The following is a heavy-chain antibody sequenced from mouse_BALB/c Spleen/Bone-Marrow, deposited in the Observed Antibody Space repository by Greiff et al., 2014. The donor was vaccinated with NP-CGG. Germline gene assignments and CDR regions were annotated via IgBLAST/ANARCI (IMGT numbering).Heavy chain of an antibody. CDR3: ARSGITTGSYWYFDI. CDR1: GFTFSGFG. D-gene: IGHD1-1*01. CDR2: ISRGSSTI. Sequence: EVMLVESGGGLVQPGGSRKLSCAASGFTFSGFGMHWVRQAPEKGLEWVAYISRGSSTIYYADTVKGRFTISRDNPKNTLFLQMTSLRSEDTAMYYCARSGITTGSYWYFDIWGAGTTVTVPS. V-gene: IGHV5-17*02. J-gene: IGHJ1*01.